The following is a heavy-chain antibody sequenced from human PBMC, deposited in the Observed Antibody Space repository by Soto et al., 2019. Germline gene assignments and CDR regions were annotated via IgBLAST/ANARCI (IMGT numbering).Heavy chain of an antibody. D-gene: IGHD5-12*01. CDR1: GFTFSSYG. CDR3: AKGRVGDGYNSRAYGY. CDR2: ISYDGSNK. J-gene: IGHJ4*02. Sequence: ESGGGVVQPGRSLRLSCAASGFTFSSYGMHWVRQAPGKGLEWVAVISYDGSNKYYADSVKGRFTISRDNSKNTLYLQMNCLRAEDTAVYYCAKGRVGDGYNSRAYGYWGQGTLVTVSS. V-gene: IGHV3-30*18.